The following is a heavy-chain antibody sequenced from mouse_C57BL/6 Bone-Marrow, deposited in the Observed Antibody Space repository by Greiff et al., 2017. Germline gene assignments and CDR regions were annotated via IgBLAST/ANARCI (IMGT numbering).Heavy chain of an antibody. CDR3: ARSKTAQAWTWFAY. J-gene: IGHJ3*01. Sequence: VQLKESGPELVKPGASVKISCKASGYTFTDYYMNWVKQSHGKSLEWIGDINPNNGGTSYNQKFKGKATLTVDKSSSTAYMELRSLTSEDSAVYYCARSKTAQAWTWFAYWGQGTLVTVSA. V-gene: IGHV1-26*01. CDR1: GYTFTDYY. CDR2: INPNNGGT. D-gene: IGHD3-2*02.